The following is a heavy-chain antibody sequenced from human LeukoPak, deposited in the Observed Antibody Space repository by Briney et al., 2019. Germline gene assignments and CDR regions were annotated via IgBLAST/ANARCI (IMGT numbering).Heavy chain of an antibody. CDR3: ARGIWSGYCSY. D-gene: IGHD3-3*01. CDR1: GGSISTYY. V-gene: IGHV4-59*08. CDR2: IYYSGST. Sequence: SETLSLTCTVSGGSISTYYWSWIRQPPGKGLEWIGYIYYSGSTYYNPSLKSRVTISVDTSKNQFSLKLSSVTAADTAVYYCARGIWSGYCSYWGQGTLVTVSS. J-gene: IGHJ4*02.